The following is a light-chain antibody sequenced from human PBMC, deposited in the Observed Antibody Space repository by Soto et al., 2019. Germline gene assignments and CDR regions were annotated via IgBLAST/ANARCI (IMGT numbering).Light chain of an antibody. CDR3: MQGTNWPWT. J-gene: IGKJ1*01. CDR2: KIS. CDR1: QSLVYSDGNTY. V-gene: IGKV2-30*01. Sequence: DVVLTQSPLSLPVTLGQPAFISCTSSQSLVYSDGNTYLAWFRQRPGQSPRRLIYKISDRDSGVPDRFSGSGSGTDFTLKISRVEAEDVGIYYCMQGTNWPWTFGQGTTVEI.